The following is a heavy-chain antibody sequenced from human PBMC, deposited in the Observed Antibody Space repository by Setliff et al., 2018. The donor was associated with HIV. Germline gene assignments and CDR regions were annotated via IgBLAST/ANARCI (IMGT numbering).Heavy chain of an antibody. CDR2: IIPIFGTA. CDR3: ARSQDAKLGLDAFDI. Sequence: SVNVSCKASGGTFSSYAISWVRQAPGQGLEWMGGIIPIFGTANYAQKFQGRVTITTDESTSTAYMELSSLRSEDTAVYYCARSQDAKLGLDAFDIWGQGTMVTVSS. J-gene: IGHJ3*02. D-gene: IGHD6-13*01. V-gene: IGHV1-69*05. CDR1: GGTFSSYA.